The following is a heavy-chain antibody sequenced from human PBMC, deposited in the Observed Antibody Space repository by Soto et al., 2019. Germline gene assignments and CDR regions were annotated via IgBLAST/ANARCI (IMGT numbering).Heavy chain of an antibody. Sequence: ETLSLTCTVSGACISSSNYYWGWIRQPPGRGLEWIGTTYYSGRTYYNPSLKSRVTTSVDTSKNQFSLKLSAVTATDTAVYYCARNGNTVTTGYYYGMDVSGQGTT. CDR1: GACISSSNYY. J-gene: IGHJ6*02. D-gene: IGHD4-17*01. V-gene: IGHV4-39*01. CDR2: TYYSGRT. CDR3: ARNGNTVTTGYYYGMDV.